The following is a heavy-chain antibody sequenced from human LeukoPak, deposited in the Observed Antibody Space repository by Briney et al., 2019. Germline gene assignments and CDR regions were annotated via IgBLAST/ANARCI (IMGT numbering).Heavy chain of an antibody. J-gene: IGHJ4*02. CDR1: GFTFSDCW. V-gene: IGHV3-7*01. CDR2: LNRGGSET. Sequence: PGGSLRLSCAVSGFTFSDCWMTWVRQAPGKGLEWVATLNRGGSETYYVDSVKGRFTISRDDARNSLYLQMNGLRAEDAAVCFCADFDKGWGQGTLVTVSS. CDR3: ADFDKG.